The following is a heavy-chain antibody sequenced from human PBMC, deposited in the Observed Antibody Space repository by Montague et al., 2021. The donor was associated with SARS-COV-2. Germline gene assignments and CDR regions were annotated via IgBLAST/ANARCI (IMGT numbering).Heavy chain of an antibody. CDR3: ARVSGYANCPPL. D-gene: IGHD3-22*01. V-gene: IGHV4-4*02. CDR1: GGSISISNW. Sequence: SETLSLTCAVSGGSISISNWWSWVRQPPGKGLEWIGEIYESGRTNYNPSLESRVTISVDKSKKHFSLNLRSVTAADTAVYYCARVSGYANCPPLWGQGTLVTVSS. J-gene: IGHJ4*02. CDR2: IYESGRT.